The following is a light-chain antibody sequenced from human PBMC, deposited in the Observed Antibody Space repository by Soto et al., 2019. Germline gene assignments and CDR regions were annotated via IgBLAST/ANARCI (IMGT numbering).Light chain of an antibody. J-gene: IGLJ3*02. Sequence: QSVLTQPPSASGTPGQRVTISCSGSGSNIGTNTVNWYQQLPGTAPKLLIYRTDQWPAGIPDRFSGSKSGTSASLDISGRQSDDEADYYCTAWDGSLDGRVFGGGTKVTVL. CDR1: GSNIGTNT. V-gene: IGLV1-44*01. CDR3: TAWDGSLDGRV. CDR2: RTD.